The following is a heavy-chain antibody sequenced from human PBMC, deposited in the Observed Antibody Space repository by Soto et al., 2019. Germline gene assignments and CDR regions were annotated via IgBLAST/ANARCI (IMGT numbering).Heavy chain of an antibody. V-gene: IGHV1-18*01. Sequence: ASVKVSCKASGYTFTSYGISWVRQAPGQGLEWMGWISAYNGNTNYAQKLQGRVTMTTDTSTSTAYMELRSLRSDDTAVYYCARDSGVDTLWRGPRPFDYWGQGTLVTVSS. D-gene: IGHD2-21*02. J-gene: IGHJ4*02. CDR3: ARDSGVDTLWRGPRPFDY. CDR1: GYTFTSYG. CDR2: ISAYNGNT.